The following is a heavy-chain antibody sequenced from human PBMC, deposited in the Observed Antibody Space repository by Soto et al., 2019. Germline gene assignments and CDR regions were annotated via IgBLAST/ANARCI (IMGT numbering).Heavy chain of an antibody. CDR3: ARDYPGGSYYDY. CDR1: GFSFSTFG. CDR2: IWYDGSNK. Sequence: PGGSLRLSCAASGFSFSTFGMHWVRQAPGKGLEWVAVIWYDGSNKYYADSVQGRITISRDNSKNTLYLQMNSLRADNTAVYYCARDYPGGSYYDYWGQGTLVTVSS. V-gene: IGHV3-33*01. D-gene: IGHD1-26*01. J-gene: IGHJ4*02.